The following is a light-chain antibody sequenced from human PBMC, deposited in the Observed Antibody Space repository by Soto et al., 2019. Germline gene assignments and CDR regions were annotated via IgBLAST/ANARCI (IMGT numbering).Light chain of an antibody. V-gene: IGKV1-5*03. CDR2: EAS. J-gene: IGKJ1*01. CDR1: QSISTW. Sequence: DIQITQSPSTLSASVVDRVTITCRASQSISTWLAWYQQKSGKAPKLLIYEASSLGSGVPSRFSGSGSGTEFTLTISSLQPDDFATYYCQQYNSYSETFGQGTKVDIK. CDR3: QQYNSYSET.